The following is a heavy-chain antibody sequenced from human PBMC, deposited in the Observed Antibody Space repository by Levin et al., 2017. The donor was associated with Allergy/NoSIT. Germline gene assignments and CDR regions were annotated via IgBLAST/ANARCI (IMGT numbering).Heavy chain of an antibody. J-gene: IGHJ4*02. D-gene: IGHD2-2*01. Sequence: GGSLRLSCAASGFIFDDYAMHWVRQAPGKGLEWVSGMSWNSGSIDYADSVKGRFTTSRDNAKNSLSLQMNSLTAEDTAFYCCVKMDGSSINGYPDFWGQGTVVTVSS. CDR1: GFIFDDYA. V-gene: IGHV3-9*01. CDR3: VKMDGSSINGYPDF. CDR2: MSWNSGSI.